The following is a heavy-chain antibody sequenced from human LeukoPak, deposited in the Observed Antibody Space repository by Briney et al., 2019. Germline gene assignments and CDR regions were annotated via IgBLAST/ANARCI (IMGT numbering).Heavy chain of an antibody. CDR1: GGSISSYY. CDR2: IYYSGST. Sequence: SETLSLTCTVSGGSISSYYWSWLRQPPGKGREWIGDIYYSGSTNYNPSLKSRVTISVDTSKNQFSLKLSSVTAADTAVYYCARTLVAATINWFDPWGQGTLVTVSS. J-gene: IGHJ5*02. V-gene: IGHV4-59*01. CDR3: ARTLVAATINWFDP. D-gene: IGHD2-15*01.